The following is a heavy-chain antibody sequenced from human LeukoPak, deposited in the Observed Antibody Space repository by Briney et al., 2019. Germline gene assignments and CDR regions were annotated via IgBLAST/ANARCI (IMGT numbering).Heavy chain of an antibody. V-gene: IGHV4-4*07. CDR1: GGSISSYY. D-gene: IGHD2-2*01. J-gene: IGHJ6*02. CDR2: IYTSGST. Sequence: SETLSLTCTVSGGSISSYYWSWIRQPAGKGLEWIGRIYTSGSTNYNPSLKSRVTMSVDTSKNQFSLKLSSVTAADTAVYYCARARYCSSTSCYSYYYYYGMDVWGQGTTVTVFS. CDR3: ARARYCSSTSCYSYYYYYGMDV.